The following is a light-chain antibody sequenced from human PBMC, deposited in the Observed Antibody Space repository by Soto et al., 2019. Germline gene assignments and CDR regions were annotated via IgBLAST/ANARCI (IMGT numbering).Light chain of an antibody. Sequence: NFLLTQPHSVSGSPGKTITISCTRSSGSFASNYVQWYRQRPGSVPTTVIYEDDQRPSGLPARFSGSIDSSSNSASLTLCGLRAEDEADYYCQSYDNNLVVFGGGTKLAVL. CDR1: SGSFASNY. CDR2: EDD. J-gene: IGLJ2*01. CDR3: QSYDNNLVV. V-gene: IGLV6-57*04.